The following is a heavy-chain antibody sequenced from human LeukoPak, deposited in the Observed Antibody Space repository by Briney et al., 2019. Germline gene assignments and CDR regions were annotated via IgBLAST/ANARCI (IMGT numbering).Heavy chain of an antibody. J-gene: IGHJ4*02. Sequence: PSETLSLTCTVSGDSINSAFYYWNWIRQPPGKGLEWLGRIYTTGITNYNGSLKSRVTLSLDKAKNQFSLKLTSVTAADTAVYYCARGVARSSKFHFSYYFDHWGQGTLVTVSS. CDR1: GDSINSAFYY. D-gene: IGHD6-6*01. CDR3: ARGVARSSKFHFSYYFDH. V-gene: IGHV4-61*02. CDR2: IYTTGIT.